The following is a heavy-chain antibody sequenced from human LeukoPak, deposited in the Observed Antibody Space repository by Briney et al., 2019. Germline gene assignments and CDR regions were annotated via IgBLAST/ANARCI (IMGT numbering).Heavy chain of an antibody. J-gene: IGHJ4*02. V-gene: IGHV3-21*06. CDR2: MSSGSRYI. CDR3: ARDRPTGASRVFVVQ. Sequence: GGSLRLSCTASGFTFSNYAMTWVRQAPGRGLEWISSMSSGSRYIYYADSVRGRFTISRDNAKNSLYLLMSNLRAEDTAIYYCARDRPTGASRVFVVQWGQGTPVTVS. D-gene: IGHD3-3*01. CDR1: GFTFSNYA.